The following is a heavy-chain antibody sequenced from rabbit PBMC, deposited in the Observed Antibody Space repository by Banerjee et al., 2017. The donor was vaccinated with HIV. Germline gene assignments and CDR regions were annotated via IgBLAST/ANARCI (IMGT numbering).Heavy chain of an antibody. J-gene: IGHJ4*01. V-gene: IGHV1S47*01. CDR3: ARAAGYAGYGYATGFDL. CDR1: GFDFSSNG. Sequence: QEQLKESGGGLVQPGGSLKLSCKASGFDFSSNGMCWVRQAPGKGPEWIACVDNGDGSTYYASWVNGRFAISLDNAQNTVDLQMTSLTAADTATYFCARAAGYAGYGYATGFDLWGPGTLVTVS. D-gene: IGHD6-1*01. CDR2: VDNGDGST.